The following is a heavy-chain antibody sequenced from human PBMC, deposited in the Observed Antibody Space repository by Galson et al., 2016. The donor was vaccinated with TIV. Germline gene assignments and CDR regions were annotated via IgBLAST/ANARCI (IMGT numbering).Heavy chain of an antibody. Sequence: SVKVSCKASGYTFTTYYIHWVRQAPGQGLEWMGVIDPSGGGTTYAQKFQARVTMTRDTSTSTVYMGLSSLKSEDTAVYCCTRDLGRRREYWGQGALVTVSS. CDR3: TRDLGRRREY. CDR2: IDPSGGGT. CDR1: GYTFTTYY. V-gene: IGHV1-46*01. D-gene: IGHD1-26*01. J-gene: IGHJ4*02.